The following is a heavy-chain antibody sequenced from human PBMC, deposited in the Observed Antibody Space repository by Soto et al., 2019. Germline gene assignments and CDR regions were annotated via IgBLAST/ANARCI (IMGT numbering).Heavy chain of an antibody. CDR1: GASISTNNW. J-gene: IGHJ4*02. CDR2: VYHSGST. CDR3: AVPGAGDFDY. Sequence: SETLSLTCAVSGASISTNNWWSWVRQPPGKGLEWIGEVYHSGSTNCNPSLKSRVTISIYKSKNQFSLRLTSMTAADTAVYYCAVPGAGDFDYWSQGTLVTVSS. D-gene: IGHD6-13*01. V-gene: IGHV4-4*02.